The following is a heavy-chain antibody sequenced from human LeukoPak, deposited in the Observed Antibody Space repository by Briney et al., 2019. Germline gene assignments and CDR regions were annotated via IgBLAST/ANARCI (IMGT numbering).Heavy chain of an antibody. J-gene: IGHJ5*02. CDR3: ARPYYYDSRIDP. D-gene: IGHD3-22*01. Sequence: SGTLSLTCTISGDSFRSGFYWAWIRQPPGKGLEWIGSIDHSGNIYYNPSLKSRVTMSADTSKNQLSLKLSSVTAADTAVYYCARPYYYDSRIDPWGQGILVTVSS. CDR1: GDSFRSGFY. CDR2: IDHSGNI. V-gene: IGHV4-38-2*02.